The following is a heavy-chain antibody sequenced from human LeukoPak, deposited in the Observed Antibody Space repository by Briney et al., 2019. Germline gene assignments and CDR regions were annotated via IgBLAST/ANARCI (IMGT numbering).Heavy chain of an antibody. V-gene: IGHV3-23*01. Sequence: GGSLRLSCVASGFTFNNFAMNWVRQGPGEGLEWVSAISGTGSSTYYADSVKGRFTISRDNSKNTLYLQMSSLRADDTAVYYCAKIPRYCSSTSCFGYWGQGTLVTVSS. CDR1: GFTFNNFA. CDR3: AKIPRYCSSTSCFGY. CDR2: ISGTGSST. D-gene: IGHD2-2*01. J-gene: IGHJ4*02.